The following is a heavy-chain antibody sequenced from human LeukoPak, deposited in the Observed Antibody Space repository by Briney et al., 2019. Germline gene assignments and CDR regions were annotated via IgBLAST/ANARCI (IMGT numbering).Heavy chain of an antibody. Sequence: GRSLRLSCAASGSTFDDYAMHWVRQAPGKGLEWVSGISWNSGSIGYADSVKGRFTISRDNAKNTLYLQMNSLRAEDTAVYYCARENGGSYFYMDVWGKGTTVTVSS. CDR1: GSTFDDYA. J-gene: IGHJ6*03. CDR2: ISWNSGSI. D-gene: IGHD1-1*01. V-gene: IGHV3-9*01. CDR3: ARENGGSYFYMDV.